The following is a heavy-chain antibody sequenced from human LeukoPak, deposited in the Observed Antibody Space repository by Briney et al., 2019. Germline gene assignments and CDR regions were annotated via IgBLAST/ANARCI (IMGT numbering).Heavy chain of an antibody. V-gene: IGHV3-53*01. CDR1: GFTVSSNY. Sequence: GGSLRLSCAASGFTVSSNYMSWVRQAPGKGLEWVSVIYSGGSTYYADSVKGRFTISRDNAKNSLYLQMNSLRAEDTAVYYCARGGALATLLDPWGQGTLVTVSS. J-gene: IGHJ5*02. CDR3: ARGGALATLLDP. D-gene: IGHD3-16*01. CDR2: IYSGGST.